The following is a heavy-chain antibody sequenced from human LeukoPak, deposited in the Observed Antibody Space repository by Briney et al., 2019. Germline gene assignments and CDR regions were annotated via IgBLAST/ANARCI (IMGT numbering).Heavy chain of an antibody. V-gene: IGHV5-51*01. CDR3: ARLGDDILTGYRKSYYYYYYMGV. D-gene: IGHD3-9*01. CDR2: IYPGDSDT. Sequence: GESLKISCQGSGYSFSTYWITWVRQMPGKGLEWMGIIYPGDSDTRYSPSFQGQVTISADKSISTAYLQWSSLKASDTAMYYCARLGDDILTGYRKSYYYYYYMGVWGKGTTVTISS. J-gene: IGHJ6*03. CDR1: GYSFSTYW.